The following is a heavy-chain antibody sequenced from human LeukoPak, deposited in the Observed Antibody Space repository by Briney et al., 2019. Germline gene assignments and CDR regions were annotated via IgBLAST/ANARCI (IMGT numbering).Heavy chain of an antibody. Sequence: GGSLRLSCAASGFTFSSNAMSWVRQAPGKGLEWVSAITGTGRSTYYADSVKGRFTISRDNSKNTLYLQMNSLRAEDTAVYYCARDLTFTINSSGYKYYYYYGMDVWGQGTTVTVSS. J-gene: IGHJ6*02. V-gene: IGHV3-23*01. CDR1: GFTFSSNA. CDR2: ITGTGRST. CDR3: ARDLTFTINSSGYKYYYYYGMDV. D-gene: IGHD3-22*01.